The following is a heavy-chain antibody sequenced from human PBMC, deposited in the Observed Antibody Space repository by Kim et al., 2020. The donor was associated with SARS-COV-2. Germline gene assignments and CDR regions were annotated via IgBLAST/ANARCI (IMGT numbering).Heavy chain of an antibody. J-gene: IGHJ6*02. V-gene: IGHV1-46*03. CDR2: INPSGGST. Sequence: ASVKVSCKASGYTFTSYYMHWVRQAPGQGLEWMGIINPSGGSTSYAQKFQGRVTMTRDTSTSTVYMELSSLRSEDTAVYYCARDLTVTTQYYCYSYGMDVWSQGTTVTVSS. CDR1: GYTFTSYY. CDR3: ARDLTVTTQYYCYSYGMDV. D-gene: IGHD4-17*01.